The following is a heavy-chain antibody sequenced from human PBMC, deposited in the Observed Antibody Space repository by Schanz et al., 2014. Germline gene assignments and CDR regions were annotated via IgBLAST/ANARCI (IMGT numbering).Heavy chain of an antibody. CDR3: ARDTTWRLDL. J-gene: IGHJ2*01. D-gene: IGHD1-1*01. Sequence: QVQLQESGPGLVKPSQTLSLTCTVSGGSIRSGTYYWSWIRQPAGKALEWVGRVFPNGITNYNPSLKSRFPISLAPSKTQFSLTLTSLTAADTAVYYCARDTTWRLDLWGRGTLVTVSS. CDR2: VFPNGIT. V-gene: IGHV4-61*02. CDR1: GGSIRSGTYY.